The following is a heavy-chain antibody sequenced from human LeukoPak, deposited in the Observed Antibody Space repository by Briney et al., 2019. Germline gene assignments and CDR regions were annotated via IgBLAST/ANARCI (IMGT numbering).Heavy chain of an antibody. CDR2: IRYDGINK. Sequence: GGSLRLSCAASGFTFSSYGMHWVRQAPGTGLEWVAFIRYDGINKYYADSVRGRFTISRDNSKNTLYLQMNSLRVEDTAVYYCARVLTTVTTMAVDVWGKGTTVTVSS. CDR3: ARVLTTVTTMAVDV. V-gene: IGHV3-30*02. CDR1: GFTFSSYG. D-gene: IGHD4-11*01. J-gene: IGHJ6*04.